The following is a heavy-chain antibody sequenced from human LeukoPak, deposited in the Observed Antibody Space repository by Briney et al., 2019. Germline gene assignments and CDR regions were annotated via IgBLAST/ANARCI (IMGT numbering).Heavy chain of an antibody. CDR2: INHDGNEK. Sequence: GGSLRLSCAASGFTFSSYWMSWVRQAPGKGLEWVANINHDGNEKYYVDSVTGRFTISRDNAKNSLYLQMNSLRVEDTAVYYCARAGAIGRVDYWGQGTLVPVSS. CDR3: ARAGAIGRVDY. D-gene: IGHD2-15*01. V-gene: IGHV3-7*01. CDR1: GFTFSSYW. J-gene: IGHJ4*02.